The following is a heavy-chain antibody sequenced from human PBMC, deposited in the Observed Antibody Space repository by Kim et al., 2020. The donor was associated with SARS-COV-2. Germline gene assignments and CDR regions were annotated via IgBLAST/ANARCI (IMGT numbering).Heavy chain of an antibody. V-gene: IGHV4-59*01. D-gene: IGHD2-21*02. J-gene: IGHJ1*01. CDR1: GGSISSYY. Sequence: SETLSLTCTVSGGSISSYYWSWIRQPPGKGLEWIGFIYYSGSTNYNPSLKSRVTISVDTSKNQFSLKLSSVTAADTAVYYCARGEAYCGGDCYYDFQHWGQGTLVTVSS. CDR2: IYYSGST. CDR3: ARGEAYCGGDCYYDFQH.